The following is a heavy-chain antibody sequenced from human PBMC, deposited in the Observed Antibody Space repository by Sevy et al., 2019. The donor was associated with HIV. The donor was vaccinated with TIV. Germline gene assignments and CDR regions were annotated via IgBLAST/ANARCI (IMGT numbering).Heavy chain of an antibody. CDR2: IISKGGGGTI. D-gene: IGHD5-12*01. CDR1: GLTFSDAW. CDR3: IRLRRGDIMPGGS. V-gene: IGHV3-15*07. Sequence: GGSLRLSCVVSGLTFSDAWMNWVRQAPGKGLEWGGRIISKGGGGTIDYAAPVKGRFTITRDDSKNTLYLQMNSLETEHTGVYFCIRLRRGDIMPGGSWGQGTLVTVA. J-gene: IGHJ4*02.